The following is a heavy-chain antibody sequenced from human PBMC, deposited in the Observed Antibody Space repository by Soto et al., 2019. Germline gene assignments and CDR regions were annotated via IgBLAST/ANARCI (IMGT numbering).Heavy chain of an antibody. D-gene: IGHD1-26*01. V-gene: IGHV4-4*02. CDR3: ARVEREGRYYYYYGMDV. Sequence: QVQLQESGPGLVKPSGTLSLTCAVSGGSISSSNWWSWVRQPPGKGLEWIGEIYHSGSTNYNPSLKSRATRSVDKSKNQFSLTLSSVTAADTAVYYCARVEREGRYYYYYGMDVWGQGTTVTVSS. CDR2: IYHSGST. J-gene: IGHJ6*02. CDR1: GGSISSSNW.